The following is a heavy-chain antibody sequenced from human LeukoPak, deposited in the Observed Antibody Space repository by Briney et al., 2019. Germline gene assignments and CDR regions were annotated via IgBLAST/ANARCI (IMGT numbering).Heavy chain of an antibody. Sequence: GGSLRLSCAASGCTFSSHAMSWVRQAPGKGLEWVSAISDSGGSTYYADSVKGRFTISRDNSKNTLYLQMNSLRAEDTAVYYCAKGGYSGYDSGGYFDYWGQGTLVTVSS. CDR2: ISDSGGST. V-gene: IGHV3-23*01. CDR3: AKGGYSGYDSGGYFDY. J-gene: IGHJ4*02. CDR1: GCTFSSHA. D-gene: IGHD5-12*01.